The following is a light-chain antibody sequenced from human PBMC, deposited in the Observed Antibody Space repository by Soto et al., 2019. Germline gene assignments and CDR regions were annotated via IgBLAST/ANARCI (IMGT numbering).Light chain of an antibody. CDR2: DAS. CDR3: QQYHSYPIT. CDR1: QGITNF. Sequence: DIKITQSPSSLSASVGDRVTITCRASQGITNFLAWFQQTPGKAPKSLIYDASSLHSGVPSKFRGSGAGTDFTLTISSLQPEDVATYYCQQYHSYPITFGQGTRLEIK. J-gene: IGKJ5*01. V-gene: IGKV1-16*02.